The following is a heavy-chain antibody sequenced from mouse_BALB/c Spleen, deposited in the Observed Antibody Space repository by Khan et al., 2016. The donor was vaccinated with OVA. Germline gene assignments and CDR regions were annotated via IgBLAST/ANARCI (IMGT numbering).Heavy chain of an antibody. CDR1: GFNIKDTY. V-gene: IGHV14-3*02. CDR2: IDPANGNT. Sequence: VHVKQSGAELVKPGASVKLSCTASGFNIKDTYMHWVKQRPEQDLEWIGRIDPANGNTKYDPKFQGKATITADTSSNTAYLHLSRLPSEDTAVYYCARGAPGLAWFAYWGQGTLVTVSA. J-gene: IGHJ3*01. D-gene: IGHD3-1*01. CDR3: ARGAPGLAWFAY.